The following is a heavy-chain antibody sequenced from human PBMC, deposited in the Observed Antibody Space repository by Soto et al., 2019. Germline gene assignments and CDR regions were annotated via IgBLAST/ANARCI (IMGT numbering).Heavy chain of an antibody. J-gene: IGHJ6*02. D-gene: IGHD3-22*01. V-gene: IGHV4-31*03. Sequence: SETLSLTCTVSGGSISSGSSYWSWIRQHPGEGLEWIGYIYYSGSTYYNPSLKSRVTISIDTSKNQFSLKLSSVTAADTAVYYCARDLVGDTVIPLGSYYYSGMDVWGQGTTVTVSS. CDR3: ARDLVGDTVIPLGSYYYSGMDV. CDR1: GGSISSGSSY. CDR2: IYYSGST.